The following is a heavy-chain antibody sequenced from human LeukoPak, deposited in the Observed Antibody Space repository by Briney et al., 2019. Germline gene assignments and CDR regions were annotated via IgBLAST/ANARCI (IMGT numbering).Heavy chain of an antibody. CDR1: EFVVSTSF. V-gene: IGHV3-21*01. CDR2: ISSSSTYI. J-gene: IGHJ3*02. D-gene: IGHD1-26*01. CDR3: ARDVFSLGSGRYVGGAFDI. Sequence: TGGSLRLSCAASEFVVSTSFMGWVRQAPGKGLEWVSSISSSSTYIYYADSVKGRFTISRDNAKNSLYLQMNSLRAEDTAVYYCARDVFSLGSGRYVGGAFDIWGQGTMVTVSS.